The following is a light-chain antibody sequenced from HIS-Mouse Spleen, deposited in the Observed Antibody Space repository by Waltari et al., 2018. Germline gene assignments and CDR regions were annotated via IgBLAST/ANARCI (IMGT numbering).Light chain of an antibody. Sequence: QSALTQPASVSGSPGQSITISCTGTSSYVGGYNYVSWYQQHPGKAPKLMIYDVSNRPSGVSNRCSGSKSGSTASLTISGLQAEDEADYYCSSYTSSSTWVFGGGTKLTVL. V-gene: IGLV2-14*03. CDR2: DVS. CDR3: SSYTSSSTWV. J-gene: IGLJ3*02. CDR1: SSYVGGYNY.